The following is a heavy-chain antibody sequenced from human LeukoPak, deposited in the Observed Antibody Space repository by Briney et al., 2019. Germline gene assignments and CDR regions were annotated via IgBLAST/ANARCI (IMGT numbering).Heavy chain of an antibody. D-gene: IGHD3-22*01. CDR1: GYTFTSYA. J-gene: IGHJ4*02. CDR3: ARGNNYYDSSGSLDY. V-gene: IGHV1-3*01. Sequence: ASVKVSCKASGYTFTSYAMHWVRQAPGQRLEWMGWINAGNGNTKYSQKFQGRVTITRDTSASTAYMELSSLRPEDTAVCYCARGNNYYDSSGSLDYWGQGTLVTVSS. CDR2: INAGNGNT.